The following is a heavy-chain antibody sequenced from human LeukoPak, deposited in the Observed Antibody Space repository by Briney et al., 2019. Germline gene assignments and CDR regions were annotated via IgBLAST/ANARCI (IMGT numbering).Heavy chain of an antibody. CDR1: GYSVSSGSYY. V-gene: IGHV4-61*01. Sequence: SETLSLTCTVSGYSVSSGSYYWSWIRQPPGKGLERIGYIYYSGSTSYNPSLNSRVTISLDTSKNQFSLKLSSVTAADTAIYYCARDTTNVYYYDTSGYDHWGKGTLVTVSS. CDR3: ARDTTNVYYYDTSGYDH. CDR2: IYYSGST. J-gene: IGHJ4*02. D-gene: IGHD3-22*01.